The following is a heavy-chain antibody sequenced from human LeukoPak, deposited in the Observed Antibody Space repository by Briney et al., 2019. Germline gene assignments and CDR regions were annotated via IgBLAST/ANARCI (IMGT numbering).Heavy chain of an antibody. Sequence: SETLSLTCTVSGYSISSGYYWGWIRQPPGKGLEWIGSIYYSGSTYYNPSLKSRVTISVDTSKNQFSLKLSSVTAADTAVYYCASDTAMALRYFDYWGQGTLVTVSS. CDR3: ASDTAMALRYFDY. CDR2: IYYSGST. J-gene: IGHJ4*02. D-gene: IGHD5-18*01. V-gene: IGHV4-38-2*02. CDR1: GYSISSGYY.